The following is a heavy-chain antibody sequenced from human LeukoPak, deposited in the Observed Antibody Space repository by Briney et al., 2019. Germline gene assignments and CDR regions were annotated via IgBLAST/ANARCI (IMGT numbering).Heavy chain of an antibody. CDR1: GYTFTGYY. Sequence: VASVKVSCTASGYTFTGYYMHWVRQAPGQGLEWMGRINPNSGGTNYAQKFQGRVTMTRDTSISTAYMELSRLRSDDTAVYYCARVRPVRITMVRGASYYFDYWGQGTLVTVSS. CDR2: INPNSGGT. D-gene: IGHD3-10*01. J-gene: IGHJ4*02. V-gene: IGHV1-2*06. CDR3: ARVRPVRITMVRGASYYFDY.